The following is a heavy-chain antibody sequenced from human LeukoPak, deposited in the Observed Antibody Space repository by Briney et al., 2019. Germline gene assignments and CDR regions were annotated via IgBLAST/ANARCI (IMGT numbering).Heavy chain of an antibody. J-gene: IGHJ6*02. V-gene: IGHV3-23*01. D-gene: IGHD2-15*01. CDR3: AKKRGGSWRQNGMDV. Sequence: TGGSLRLSCAASGFTFSSYAMSWVRQAPGKGLEWVSAISGSGGSTYYADSVKGRFTISRDNSKNTLYLQMNSLRAEDTAVYYCAKKRGGSWRQNGMDVWGQGTTVTVSS. CDR2: ISGSGGST. CDR1: GFTFSSYA.